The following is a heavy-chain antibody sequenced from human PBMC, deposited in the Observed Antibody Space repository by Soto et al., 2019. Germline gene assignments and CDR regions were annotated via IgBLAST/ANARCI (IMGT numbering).Heavy chain of an antibody. CDR2: INHSGST. Sequence: QVQLQQWGAGLLKPSETLSITCAVYGGSFSGYYWTWIRQPPGTGLAWIGEINHSGSTNYNPSLKRRVTISVHASKHQFSLKLTSVTAADTAVYYCARDKITGLFDYWGQGTLVTVSS. CDR1: GGSFSGYY. J-gene: IGHJ4*02. CDR3: ARDKITGLFDY. D-gene: IGHD2-8*02. V-gene: IGHV4-34*01.